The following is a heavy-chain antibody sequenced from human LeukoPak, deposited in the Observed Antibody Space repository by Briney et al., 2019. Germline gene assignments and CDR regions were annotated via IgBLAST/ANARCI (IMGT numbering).Heavy chain of an antibody. D-gene: IGHD6-13*01. Sequence: ASVKVSCKASGYTFTGYYMHWVRQAPGQGLEWMGWINPNSGGTNYAQKFQGRVTMTRDTSISTAYVELSRLRSDDTAVYYCAREVVAAAANNWFDPWGQGTLVTVSS. V-gene: IGHV1-2*02. J-gene: IGHJ5*02. CDR2: INPNSGGT. CDR1: GYTFTGYY. CDR3: AREVVAAAANNWFDP.